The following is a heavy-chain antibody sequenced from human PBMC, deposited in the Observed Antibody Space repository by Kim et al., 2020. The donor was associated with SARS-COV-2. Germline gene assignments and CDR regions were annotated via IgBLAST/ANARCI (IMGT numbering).Heavy chain of an antibody. V-gene: IGHV4-34*01. CDR1: GGSFSGYY. CDR2: INHSGST. Sequence: SETLSLTCAVYGGSFSGYYWSWIRQPPGKGLEWIGEINHSGSTNYNPSLKSRVTISVDPSKNQFSLKLSSVTAADTAVYYCARVRGVTVLLGYYYYGMDVWGQGTTVTVSS. J-gene: IGHJ6*02. D-gene: IGHD3-10*01. CDR3: ARVRGVTVLLGYYYYGMDV.